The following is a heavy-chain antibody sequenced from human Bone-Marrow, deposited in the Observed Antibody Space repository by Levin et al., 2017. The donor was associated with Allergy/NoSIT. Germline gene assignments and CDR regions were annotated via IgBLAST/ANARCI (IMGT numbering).Heavy chain of an antibody. CDR1: GFNFSSYD. CDR2: ISFDGDDD. V-gene: IGHV3-30*18. Sequence: PGGSLRLSCAASGFNFSSYDMHWVRQAPGKGLEWVALISFDGDDDFYADSVKGRFTISRDNSKNTLHLRMNSLRGEDTALYYCAKGDGRSHWSQHYNYYGMDVWGQGTTVTVAS. J-gene: IGHJ6*02. CDR3: AKGDGRSHWSQHYNYYGMDV. D-gene: IGHD1-1*01.